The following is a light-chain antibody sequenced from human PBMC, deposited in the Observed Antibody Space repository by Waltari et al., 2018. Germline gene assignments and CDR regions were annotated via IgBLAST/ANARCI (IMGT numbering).Light chain of an antibody. Sequence: DIQMTQSPSSLSASVGDRVPITCRASQSISSNLNWYQQKPGKAPKLMIYAASSLQGGVPSRFSGSGSGTDFTLTISSLQPEDFATYYCQKSYNIPGTFGPGTKVDIK. J-gene: IGKJ3*01. V-gene: IGKV1-39*01. CDR3: QKSYNIPGT. CDR1: QSISSN. CDR2: AAS.